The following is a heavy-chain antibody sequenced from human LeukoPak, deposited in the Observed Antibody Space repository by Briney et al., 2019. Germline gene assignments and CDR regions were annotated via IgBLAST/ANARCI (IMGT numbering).Heavy chain of an antibody. D-gene: IGHD1-26*01. J-gene: IGHJ6*03. CDR1: GFTFSSYA. CDR3: AKYRQGGNYLRDNYHDMDV. V-gene: IGHV3-23*01. Sequence: GGSLRLSCAGSGFTFSSYAMSWVRQAPGKGLEWVAAIRCGGGDRYYADSVKGRFTISRDNSKNTVYLQMNSLRVDDTAVYCCAKYRQGGNYLRDNYHDMDVWGKGTTVTVSS. CDR2: IRCGGGDR.